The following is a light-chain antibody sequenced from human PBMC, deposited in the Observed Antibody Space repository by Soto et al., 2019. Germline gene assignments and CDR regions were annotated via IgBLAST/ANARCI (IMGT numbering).Light chain of an antibody. CDR1: RSVSSN. J-gene: IGKJ5*01. CDR3: QQYKSWPPIT. V-gene: IGKV3-15*01. CDR2: GAS. Sequence: EIVMTRSPATLSVSPGERATLSCRASRSVSSNLAWYQQRPGQAPRLLIYGASTRATDIPPRFSGSGSGTEFTLTISSLKSEDYAVYYCQQYKSWPPITFGQGTRLEIK.